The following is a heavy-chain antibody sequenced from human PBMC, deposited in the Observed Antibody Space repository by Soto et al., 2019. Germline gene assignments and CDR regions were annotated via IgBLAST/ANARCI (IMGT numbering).Heavy chain of an antibody. CDR3: ARRVTTAIYYYGMDV. J-gene: IGHJ6*02. Sequence: QPGGSLRLSCAASGFTFSSYWMSWVRQAPGKGLEWVANIKQDGSEKYYVDSVKGRFTISRDNAKNSLYLQMNSLRAEDTAVYYCARRVTTAIYYYGMDVWSQGTTVTVSS. CDR1: GFTFSSYW. D-gene: IGHD4-4*01. CDR2: IKQDGSEK. V-gene: IGHV3-7*01.